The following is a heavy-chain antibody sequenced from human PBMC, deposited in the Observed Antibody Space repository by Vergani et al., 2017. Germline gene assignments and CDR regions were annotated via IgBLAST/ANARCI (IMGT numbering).Heavy chain of an antibody. D-gene: IGHD4-17*01. Sequence: QMQLQESGPGLVKPSETLSLSCTVSGDSISTSSYAWGWIRQPPGKTLEWIGTVFYGGRTSYNPSLKSRVTLSLDTSKKQISLHLTSVTAADTAVYYCARVGGDYTLYYYYYYMDVWGKGTTVTVSS. CDR1: GDSISTSSYA. V-gene: IGHV4-39*01. CDR3: ARVGGDYTLYYYYYYMDV. CDR2: VFYGGRT. J-gene: IGHJ6*03.